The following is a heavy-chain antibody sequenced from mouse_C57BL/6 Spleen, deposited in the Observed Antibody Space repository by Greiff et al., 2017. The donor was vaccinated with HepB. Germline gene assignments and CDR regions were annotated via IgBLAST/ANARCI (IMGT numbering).Heavy chain of an antibody. D-gene: IGHD1-1*01. Sequence: VHVKQSGPELVKPGASVKISCKASGYSFTDYNMNWVKQSNGKSLEWIGVINPNYGTTSYNQKFKGKATLTVDQASSTAYMQLNSLTSEDSAVYYCARWDTTVVAPFYYWGQGTTLTVSS. CDR2: INPNYGTT. V-gene: IGHV1-39*01. CDR1: GYSFTDYN. J-gene: IGHJ2*01. CDR3: ARWDTTVVAPFYY.